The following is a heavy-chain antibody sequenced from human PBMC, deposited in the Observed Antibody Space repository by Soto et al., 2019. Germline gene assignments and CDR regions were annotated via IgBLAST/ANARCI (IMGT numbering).Heavy chain of an antibody. J-gene: IGHJ3*02. CDR3: ARGPIYCSGGSCYHRHDAFDI. CDR1: GGSFSGYY. Sequence: SETLSLTCAVYGGSFSGYYWSWIRQPPGKGLEWIGEINHSGSTNYNPSLKSRVTISVDTSKNQFSLKLSSVTAADTAVYYCARGPIYCSGGSCYHRHDAFDIWGQGTMVTVSS. D-gene: IGHD2-15*01. V-gene: IGHV4-34*01. CDR2: INHSGST.